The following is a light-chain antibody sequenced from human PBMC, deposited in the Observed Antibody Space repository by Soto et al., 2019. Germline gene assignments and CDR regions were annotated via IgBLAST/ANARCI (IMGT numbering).Light chain of an antibody. CDR2: GTS. CDR1: QSVSSN. V-gene: IGKV3-15*01. Sequence: EMVMTQSPATLSVSRGERATLSCRASQSVSSNLAWYQQKPGQAPRLLIYGTSTRATGIPARFSGSGSGTEFTLIISSLQSEDFAVYYCQQYNNWPPYTFGQGTKVDIK. J-gene: IGKJ2*01. CDR3: QQYNNWPPYT.